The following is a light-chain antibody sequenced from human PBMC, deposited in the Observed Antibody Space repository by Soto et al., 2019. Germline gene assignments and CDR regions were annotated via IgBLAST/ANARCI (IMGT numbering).Light chain of an antibody. V-gene: IGLV2-23*01. J-gene: IGLJ2*01. CDR1: SSDIGTYSL. Sequence: QSALTQPASVSGSRGQSIAISCTGISSDIGTYSLVSWYQQHPGKAPKLLISEGNKRPSGISHRFSGSNAGNAASLTISGLQADDEAFYYCCSSSRSSPYVLFGGGTKVTVL. CDR2: EGN. CDR3: CSSSRSSPYVL.